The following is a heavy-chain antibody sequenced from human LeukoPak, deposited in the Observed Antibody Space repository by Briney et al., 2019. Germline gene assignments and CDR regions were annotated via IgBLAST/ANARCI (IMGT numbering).Heavy chain of an antibody. J-gene: IGHJ4*02. V-gene: IGHV3-7*01. CDR3: ASWGAGGNS. D-gene: IGHD3-16*01. CDR1: GFTLSTYW. CDR2: INPDGSGK. Sequence: GGSLRLSCEVSGFTLSTYWMNWVRQVPGKGLDWVANINPDGSGKRYVDSVKGRFTIARDNADNSLSLQMNSLRAEDTAVYYCASWGAGGNSWGQGTLVTVFS.